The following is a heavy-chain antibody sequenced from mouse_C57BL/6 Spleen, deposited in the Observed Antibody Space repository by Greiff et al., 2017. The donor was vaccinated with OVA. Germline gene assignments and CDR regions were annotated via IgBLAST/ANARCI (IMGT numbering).Heavy chain of an antibody. V-gene: IGHV1-4*01. CDR1: GFTFTSYS. D-gene: IGHD4-1*01. CDR2: INPRSGYS. CDR3: ARWGTGTGDY. J-gene: IGHJ2*01. Sequence: VQLEESGAELVQPGASLRMSCKASGFTFTSYSMHWVNQRPGQGLEWIGFINPRSGYSKSNQKFNDKATLTADKSSSSAYMQLSSLTSEDSAVYYCARWGTGTGDYWGQGTTLTVSS.